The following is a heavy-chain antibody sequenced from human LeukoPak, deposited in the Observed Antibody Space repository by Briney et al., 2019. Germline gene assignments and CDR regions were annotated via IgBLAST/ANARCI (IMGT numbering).Heavy chain of an antibody. CDR1: GGSFSGYY. V-gene: IGHV4-34*01. CDR2: INHSGST. Sequence: PSETLSLTCAVYGGSFSGYYWTWIRQPPGKGLEWIGEINHSGSTNYNPSLKSRVTISADTSKNQFSLKLSSVTAADTAVYYCARKRAFDIWGQGTMVTVSS. CDR3: ARKRAFDI. J-gene: IGHJ3*02.